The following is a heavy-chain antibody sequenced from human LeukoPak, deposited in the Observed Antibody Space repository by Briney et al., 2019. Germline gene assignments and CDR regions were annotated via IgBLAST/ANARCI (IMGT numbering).Heavy chain of an antibody. CDR1: GGSISGSSYY. Sequence: SETLSLTCTVSGGSISGSSYYWGWIRQPPGKGLEWIGCMHYSGSTYYSPSLKSRVSISVDTSKNQFSLKLTSITAADSAVYYCARVLEGFAFDIWGQGTMVTVSS. CDR3: ARVLEGFAFDI. CDR2: MHYSGST. V-gene: IGHV4-39*07. J-gene: IGHJ3*02. D-gene: IGHD3-3*02.